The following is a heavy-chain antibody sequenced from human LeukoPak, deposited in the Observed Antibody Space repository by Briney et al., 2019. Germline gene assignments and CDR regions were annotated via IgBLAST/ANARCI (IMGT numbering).Heavy chain of an antibody. CDR3: ARVSSAGIWDY. D-gene: IGHD6-19*01. CDR2: IYTSGST. V-gene: IGHV4-4*07. Sequence: PSETLSLTCTVSGDSFSGYYWSWIRQPAGKGLEWIGRIYTSGSTNYNPSPKSRVTMSVDTSKNQFSLKLSSVTAADTAVYYCARVSSAGIWDYWGQGTLVTVSS. CDR1: GDSFSGYY. J-gene: IGHJ4*02.